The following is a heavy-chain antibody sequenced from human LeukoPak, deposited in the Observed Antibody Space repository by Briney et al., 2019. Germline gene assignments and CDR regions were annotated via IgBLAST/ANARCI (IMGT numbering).Heavy chain of an antibody. Sequence: ASVKVSCKASGYTFTGYYMHWVRQAPGQGLEWMGRINPNSGGTNYAQKFQGRVTITRDTYISTAYMELSRLRSDDTAVYYCAIDRNDFWSGYYIWFDPWGQGTLVTVSS. D-gene: IGHD3-3*01. CDR3: AIDRNDFWSGYYIWFDP. J-gene: IGHJ5*02. V-gene: IGHV1-2*06. CDR1: GYTFTGYY. CDR2: INPNSGGT.